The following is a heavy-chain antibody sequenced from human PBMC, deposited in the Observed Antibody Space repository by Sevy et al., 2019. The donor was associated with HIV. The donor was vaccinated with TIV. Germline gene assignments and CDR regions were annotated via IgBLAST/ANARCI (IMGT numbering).Heavy chain of an antibody. CDR2: INWNGGST. V-gene: IGHV3-20*04. CDR3: ARVPRSASIYSSGVDY. Sequence: GESLKISCAASGFTFDDYGMSWVRQAPGKGLEWVSGINWNGGSTGYADSVKGRFTISRDNAKNSLYLQMNSLRAEDTALYYCARVPRSASIYSSGVDYWGQGTLVTVSS. CDR1: GFTFDDYG. J-gene: IGHJ4*02. D-gene: IGHD6-19*01.